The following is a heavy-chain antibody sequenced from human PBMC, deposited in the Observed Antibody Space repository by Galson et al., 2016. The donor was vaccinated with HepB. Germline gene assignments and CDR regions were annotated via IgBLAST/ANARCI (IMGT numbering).Heavy chain of an antibody. Sequence: SLRLSCAASGFTLSNYAMSWVRQAPGKGLEWVSDISGSGITTYYADSVKGRFTISRDNSKKTVHLQMSSLRAEDTAVYYCARLFGGYIDYSGQGTLVTVSS. D-gene: IGHD2-15*01. CDR1: GFTLSNYA. CDR2: ISGSGITT. V-gene: IGHV3-23*01. CDR3: ARLFGGYIDY. J-gene: IGHJ4*02.